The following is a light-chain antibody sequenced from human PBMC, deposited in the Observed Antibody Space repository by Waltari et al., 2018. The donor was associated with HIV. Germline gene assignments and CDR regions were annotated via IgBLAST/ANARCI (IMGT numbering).Light chain of an antibody. CDR3: CTYGGSTTPVL. J-gene: IGLJ2*01. CDR2: EVN. V-gene: IGLV2-23*02. Sequence: QSALTQPASVSGSPGQSITISCTGTRSDFVSWYQQYPGKAPKVMVYEVNKRPSGVSSRFSGSKSGNTASLTISGLQAGDEADYYCCTYGGSTTPVLFGGGTKLTVL. CDR1: RSDF.